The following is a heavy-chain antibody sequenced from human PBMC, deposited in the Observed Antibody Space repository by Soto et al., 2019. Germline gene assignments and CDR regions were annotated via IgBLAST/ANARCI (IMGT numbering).Heavy chain of an antibody. CDR1: GDSFNTFA. V-gene: IGHV1-69*06. Sequence: QVQLVQSGAEVKKPRSSVKLSCKASGDSFNTFAVTWVRQAPGQGLEWMGGIIPNFDTPNYAQKFQGRVTIIADKSTSTPYMELSSLRSEDTAVYYCARPYYDSSGYYLWYFDYWGQGTLVTVSS. CDR2: IIPNFDTP. CDR3: ARPYYDSSGYYLWYFDY. J-gene: IGHJ4*02. D-gene: IGHD3-22*01.